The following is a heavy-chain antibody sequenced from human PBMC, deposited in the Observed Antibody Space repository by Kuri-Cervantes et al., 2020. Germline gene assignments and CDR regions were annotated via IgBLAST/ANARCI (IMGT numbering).Heavy chain of an antibody. CDR3: AKAESQSSGWYGYYYGMDV. D-gene: IGHD6-19*01. V-gene: IGHV3-30*02. J-gene: IGHJ6*02. CDR2: IWYDGSNK. CDR1: GFTFSSYG. Sequence: GGSLRLSCAASGFTFSSYGMHWVRQAPGKGLEWVAVIWYDGSNKYYADSVKGRFTISRDNSKNTLYLQMNSLRAEDTAVYYCAKAESQSSGWYGYYYGMDVWGQGTTVTVSS.